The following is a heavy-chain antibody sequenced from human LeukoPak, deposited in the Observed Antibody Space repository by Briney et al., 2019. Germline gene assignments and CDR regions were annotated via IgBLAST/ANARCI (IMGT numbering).Heavy chain of an antibody. J-gene: IGHJ3*02. Sequence: GASVKVSCKASGYTFTGYYMHWVRQAPGQGLEWMGWINPNSGGTNYAQKFQGRVTMTRDTSISTAYMELSRLRSDDTAVYYCAGAGYCSGGSCYSRVSDAFDIWGQGTMVTVSS. CDR2: INPNSGGT. CDR3: AGAGYCSGGSCYSRVSDAFDI. CDR1: GYTFTGYY. V-gene: IGHV1-2*02. D-gene: IGHD2-15*01.